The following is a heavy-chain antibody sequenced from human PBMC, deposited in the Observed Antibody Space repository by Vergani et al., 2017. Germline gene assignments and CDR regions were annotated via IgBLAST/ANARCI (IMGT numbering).Heavy chain of an antibody. J-gene: IGHJ5*02. CDR1: GGTFSSYA. V-gene: IGHV1-69*01. D-gene: IGHD3-22*01. CDR3: ARERVVSSGTLPSRPYGFDP. Sequence: QVQLVQSGAEVKKPGSSVKVSCKASGGTFSSYAISWVRQAPGQGLEWMGGIIPIFGTANYAQKFQGRVTITADESTSTAYMELSSLRSEDTAVYYCARERVVSSGTLPSRPYGFDPWGQGTLVTVSS. CDR2: IIPIFGTA.